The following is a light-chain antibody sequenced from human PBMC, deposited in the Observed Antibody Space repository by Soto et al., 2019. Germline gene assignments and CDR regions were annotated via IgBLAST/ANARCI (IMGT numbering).Light chain of an antibody. J-gene: IGKJ2*01. Sequence: EIVLTQSPATLSVSPGERATLSCRASQTVGGSVAWYQQKPGQAPRLLIYRASTRATGIPARFSGSGSGTEFTLTISSLQSEDFAVYYCQQSRTFAQGTKLEIK. CDR2: RAS. V-gene: IGKV3-15*01. CDR3: QQSRT. CDR1: QTVGGS.